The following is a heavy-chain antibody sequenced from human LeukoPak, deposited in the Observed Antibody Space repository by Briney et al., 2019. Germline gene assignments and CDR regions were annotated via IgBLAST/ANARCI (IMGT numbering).Heavy chain of an antibody. CDR1: GGSISNGHW. CDR2: MYHTGSA. D-gene: IGHD1-1*01. J-gene: IGHJ3*02. CDR3: ATQLGFSYFDAFDI. V-gene: IGHV4-4*02. Sequence: SGTLSLTCGVSGGSISNGHWWSWVRQPPGKGLEWIGEMYHTGSANYNPSLKSRVTISVDTSKNQFSLKLSSVTAADTAVYYCATQLGFSYFDAFDIWGQGTMVTVSS.